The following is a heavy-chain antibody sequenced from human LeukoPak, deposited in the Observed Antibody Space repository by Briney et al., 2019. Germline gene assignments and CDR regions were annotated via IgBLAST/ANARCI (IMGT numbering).Heavy chain of an antibody. CDR3: ARGGRGHYYDSSGLIDY. J-gene: IGHJ4*02. D-gene: IGHD3-22*01. CDR2: IKQDGSEK. CDR1: GFTFSSYW. V-gene: IGHV3-7*01. Sequence: PGGSLRLSCAASGFTFSSYWMSWVRQAPGKGLEWVANIKQDGSEKYYVDSVKGRFTISRDNAKNSLFLQINSPRAEDTAVYYCARGGRGHYYDSSGLIDYWGQGTLVTVSS.